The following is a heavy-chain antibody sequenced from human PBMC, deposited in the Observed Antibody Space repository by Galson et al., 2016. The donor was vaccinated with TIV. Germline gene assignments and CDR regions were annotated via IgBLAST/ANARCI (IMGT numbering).Heavy chain of an antibody. D-gene: IGHD3-22*01. CDR3: ARLEGYDDSASDY. Sequence: QSGAEVKKPGESLKISCKASGYRFTNHWIGWVRQMPGKGLEWMGVIYPGDSDTRYSPSFQGQVTISADKSSSTAHLQWSSLKASDTAMYYGARLEGYDDSASDYWGQGTLVTVSS. J-gene: IGHJ4*02. CDR2: IYPGDSDT. CDR1: GYRFTNHW. V-gene: IGHV5-51*01.